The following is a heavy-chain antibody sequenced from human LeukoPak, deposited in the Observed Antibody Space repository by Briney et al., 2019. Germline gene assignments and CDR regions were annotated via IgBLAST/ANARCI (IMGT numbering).Heavy chain of an antibody. CDR3: AKPGTYYDFWSGYYTN. J-gene: IGHJ4*02. CDR1: GFTFSSYG. V-gene: IGHV3-30*18. Sequence: GGSLRLSCAASGFTFSSYGMHWVRQAPGKGLEWVAVISYDGSNKYYADSVKGRFTISRDNSKNTLYLQMNSLRAEDTAVYYCAKPGTYYDFWSGYYTNWGQGTLVTVSS. D-gene: IGHD3-3*01. CDR2: ISYDGSNK.